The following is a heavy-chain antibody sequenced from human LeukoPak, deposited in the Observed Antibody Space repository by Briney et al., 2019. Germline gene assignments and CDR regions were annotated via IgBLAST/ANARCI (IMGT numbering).Heavy chain of an antibody. Sequence: SETLSLTCSAAGDSISTTGYFWVWIRQSPGRDLEWIGSIFKSGNTFYNMSLKSRVTISVDTSKNEFSLNLTSVTASDTAVYYCAGTGIRNWFDPWGQGILVTVSS. J-gene: IGHJ5*02. CDR2: IFKSGNT. V-gene: IGHV4-39*01. CDR1: GDSISTTGYF. D-gene: IGHD1-14*01. CDR3: AGTGIRNWFDP.